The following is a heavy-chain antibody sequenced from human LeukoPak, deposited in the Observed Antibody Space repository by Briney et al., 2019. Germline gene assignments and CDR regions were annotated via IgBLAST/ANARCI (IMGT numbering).Heavy chain of an antibody. CDR1: GFTFRSYA. Sequence: GGSLRLSCAASGFTFRSYAMSWVRQAPGKGLEWVAFIRYDGSNKYYADSMKGRFTISRDNSKNTLYLQMNSLRAEDTAVYYCATSMIVETQDAFDIWGQGTMVTVSS. D-gene: IGHD3-22*01. J-gene: IGHJ3*02. V-gene: IGHV3-30*02. CDR2: IRYDGSNK. CDR3: ATSMIVETQDAFDI.